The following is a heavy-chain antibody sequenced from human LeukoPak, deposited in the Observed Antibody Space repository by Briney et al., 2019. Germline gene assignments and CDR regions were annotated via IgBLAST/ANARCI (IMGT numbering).Heavy chain of an antibody. J-gene: IGHJ5*02. CDR1: GGTFSSYA. CDR2: IIPIFGTA. Sequence: SVKVSCKASGGTFSSYAISWVRQAPGQGLEWMGGIIPIFGTANYAQKFQGRVTITADESTSTAYMELSSLRSEDTAVYYCARGGEYQLHWFDPWGQGTLVTVSS. V-gene: IGHV1-69*13. D-gene: IGHD2-2*01. CDR3: ARGGEYQLHWFDP.